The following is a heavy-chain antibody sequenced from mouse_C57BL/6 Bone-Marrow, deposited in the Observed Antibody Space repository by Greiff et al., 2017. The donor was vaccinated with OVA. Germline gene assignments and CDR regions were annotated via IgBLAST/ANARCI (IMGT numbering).Heavy chain of an antibody. CDR2: INPGSGGT. J-gene: IGHJ3*01. V-gene: IGHV1-54*01. D-gene: IGHD1-1*01. Sequence: VQLVESGAELVRPGTSVKVSCKASGYAFTNYLIEWVKQRPGQGLEWIGVINPGSGGTNYNEKFKGKATLTADKSSSTAYMQLSSLTSEDSAVYLCARPASVTTVVATRFAYWGQGTLVTVSA. CDR3: ARPASVTTVVATRFAY. CDR1: GYAFTNYL.